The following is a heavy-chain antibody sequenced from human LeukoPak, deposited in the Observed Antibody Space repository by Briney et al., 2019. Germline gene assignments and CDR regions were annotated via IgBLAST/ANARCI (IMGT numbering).Heavy chain of an antibody. CDR3: ARAGNYYDSSGPDAFDI. CDR1: GFTVSGNY. V-gene: IGHV3-53*01. Sequence: GGSLRLSCAASGFTVSGNYMSWVRQAPGKGLEWVSVIYSGGSTYYADSVKGRFTISRDNSKNTLYLQMNSLRAEDTAVYYCARAGNYYDSSGPDAFDIWGQGTMVTVSS. D-gene: IGHD3-22*01. CDR2: IYSGGST. J-gene: IGHJ3*02.